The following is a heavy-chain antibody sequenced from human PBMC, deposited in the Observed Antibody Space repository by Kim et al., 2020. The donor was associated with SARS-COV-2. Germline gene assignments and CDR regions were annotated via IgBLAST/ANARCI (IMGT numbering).Heavy chain of an antibody. Sequence: ASVKVSCKASGYTFTSYAMHWVRQAPGQRLEWMGWINAGNGNTKYSQKFQGRVTITRDTSASTAYMELSSLRSEDTAVYYCARGPGYYDILTGYYFGGGLDYWGQGTLVTVSS. J-gene: IGHJ4*02. CDR1: GYTFTSYA. CDR3: ARGPGYYDILTGYYFGGGLDY. V-gene: IGHV1-3*01. D-gene: IGHD3-9*01. CDR2: INAGNGNT.